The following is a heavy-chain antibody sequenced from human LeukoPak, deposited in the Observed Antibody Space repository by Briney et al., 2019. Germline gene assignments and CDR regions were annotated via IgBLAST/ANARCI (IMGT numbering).Heavy chain of an antibody. CDR2: INKSGGST. V-gene: IGHV3-23*01. D-gene: IGHD3-10*01. CDR1: GFTVSSYA. CDR3: AKDRGYYGSGKLVDY. J-gene: IGHJ4*02. Sequence: HPGGSLRLSCAASGFTVSSYAMSWVRQAPGKGLEWVSIINKSGGSTNYADSVKGRFTISRDNSKNTLYLQMNSLRAEDTAVYYCAKDRGYYGSGKLVDYWGQGTLVTVSS.